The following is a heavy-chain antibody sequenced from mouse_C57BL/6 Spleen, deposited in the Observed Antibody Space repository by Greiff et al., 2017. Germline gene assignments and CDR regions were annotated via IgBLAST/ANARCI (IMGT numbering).Heavy chain of an antibody. J-gene: IGHJ3*01. D-gene: IGHD3-2*02. CDR3: AREASWFAY. CDR2: IDPSDSYT. CDR1: GYTFTSYW. Sequence: QVQLKQPGAELVKPGASVKLSCKASGYTFTSYWMQWVKQRPGQGLEWIGEIDPSDSYTNSNQKFKGKATLTVDTSSSTAYMQLSSLTSEDSAVYYCAREASWFAYWGQGTLVTVSA. V-gene: IGHV1-50*01.